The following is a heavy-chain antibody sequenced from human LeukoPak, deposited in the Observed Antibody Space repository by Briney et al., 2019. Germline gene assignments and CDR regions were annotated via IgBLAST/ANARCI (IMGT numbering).Heavy chain of an antibody. D-gene: IGHD1-26*01. Sequence: PGGSLGLSCAASGFTFDDYGMSWVRQAPGKGLEWVSGINWNGGSTGYADSVKGRFTISRDNAKNSLYLQMNSLRAEDTALYYCARSLDPPGRLSKGYFDYWGQGTLVTVSS. CDR2: INWNGGST. J-gene: IGHJ4*02. CDR3: ARSLDPPGRLSKGYFDY. V-gene: IGHV3-20*04. CDR1: GFTFDDYG.